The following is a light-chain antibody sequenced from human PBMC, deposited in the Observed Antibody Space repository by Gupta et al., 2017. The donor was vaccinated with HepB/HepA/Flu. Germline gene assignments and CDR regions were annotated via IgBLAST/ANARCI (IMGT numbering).Light chain of an antibody. Sequence: SYVMTQPPSLSVAPGQPARLTCGGNHIGSKSVHWYQQKPGQAPLLVVYDDNDRPSGSPERFSGFNAGNMATLTTSGVEVGDEADYYCQVWHSSSDQVVCGGGTKLTVL. CDR2: DDN. J-gene: IGLJ2*01. V-gene: IGLV3-21*02. CDR1: HIGSKS. CDR3: QVWHSSSDQVV.